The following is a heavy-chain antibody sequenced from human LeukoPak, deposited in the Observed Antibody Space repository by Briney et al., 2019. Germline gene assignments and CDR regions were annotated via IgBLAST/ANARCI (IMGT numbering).Heavy chain of an antibody. V-gene: IGHV4-39*01. J-gene: IGHJ4*02. D-gene: IGHD2-2*01. Sequence: ASETLSLTCSVSGASISGSTDFWAWIRQSPGKGLEWIGSIHYSGTTYYNPSLKSRVTISVDTPKNQFSLKLSSVTAADTAVFFCSRHQSLAAFCSNSACPDFDYWGQGSLVTVSS. CDR2: IHYSGTT. CDR1: GASISGSTDF. CDR3: SRHQSLAAFCSNSACPDFDY.